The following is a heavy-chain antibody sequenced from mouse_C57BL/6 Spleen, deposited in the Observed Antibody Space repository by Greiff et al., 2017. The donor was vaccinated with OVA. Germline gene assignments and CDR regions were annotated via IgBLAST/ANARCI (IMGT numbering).Heavy chain of an antibody. Sequence: QVQLQQPGAELVKPGASVKLSCKASGYTFTSYWMHWVKQRPGQGLEWIGMIHPNSGSTNYNEKFKSKATLTVDKSSSTASMQLSSLTSEDSAVYYCARSELGRDWYFDVWGTGTTVTVSS. CDR1: GYTFTSYW. V-gene: IGHV1-64*01. CDR3: ARSELGRDWYFDV. CDR2: IHPNSGST. J-gene: IGHJ1*03. D-gene: IGHD4-1*01.